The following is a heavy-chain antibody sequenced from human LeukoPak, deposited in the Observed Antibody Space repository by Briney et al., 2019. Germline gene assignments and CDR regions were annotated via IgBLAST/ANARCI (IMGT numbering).Heavy chain of an antibody. V-gene: IGHV3-30-3*01. D-gene: IGHD1-26*01. Sequence: GGSLRLSCAASGFTFDDYAMHWVRQAPGKGLEWVAVISYDGSNKYYADSVKGRFTISRDNSKNTLYLQMNSLRAEDTAVYYCARDLMKWELPDYWGQGTLVTVSS. CDR2: ISYDGSNK. CDR1: GFTFDDYA. J-gene: IGHJ4*02. CDR3: ARDLMKWELPDY.